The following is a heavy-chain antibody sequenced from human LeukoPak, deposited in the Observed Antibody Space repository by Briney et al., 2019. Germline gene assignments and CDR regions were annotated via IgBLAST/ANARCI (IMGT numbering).Heavy chain of an antibody. CDR1: GFIFTNYF. CDR2: IKHDGSEK. D-gene: IGHD3-3*01. J-gene: IGHJ4*02. Sequence: PGGSLRLSCAASGFIFTNYFMSWVRQAPGKGLEWVASIKHDGSEKYCVDSVGGRFTISRDNTMNSLYLQMSSLRAEDTAVYYCATDRGWRTSGYYLYYFEYWGQGTLVTYSS. CDR3: ATDRGWRTSGYYLYYFEY. V-gene: IGHV3-7*01.